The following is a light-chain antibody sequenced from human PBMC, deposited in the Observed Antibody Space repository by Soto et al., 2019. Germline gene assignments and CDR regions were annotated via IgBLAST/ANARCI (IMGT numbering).Light chain of an antibody. CDR1: GSNIGAGYD. Sequence: QAVVTQPPSVSGARGQRVTISCTGSGSNIGAGYDVHWYQQLPGTAPKLLIYGNSNRPSGVPDRFSDSKSGTSASLAITGLQAEDETDYYCQSYDNSLSGWVFGGGTKLTVL. J-gene: IGLJ3*02. CDR2: GNS. V-gene: IGLV1-40*01. CDR3: QSYDNSLSGWV.